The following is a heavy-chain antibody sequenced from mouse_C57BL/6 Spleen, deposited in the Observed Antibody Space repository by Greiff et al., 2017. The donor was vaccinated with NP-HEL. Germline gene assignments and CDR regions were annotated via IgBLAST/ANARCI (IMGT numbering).Heavy chain of an antibody. CDR2: IYPSSGGT. V-gene: IGHV1-72*01. CDR3: ANIHYDYEVGAMDD. Sequence: QVQLQQSGAELVKPGASVKLSCKASGFTFTSYWMHWVQQRPGRGLEWIGRIYPSSGGTKYNEKFKSKATLTVDKPYSTAYMQLSSLTSEDSAGYYCANIHYDYEVGAMDDWGQGTTVTVSS. D-gene: IGHD2-4*01. CDR1: GFTFTSYW. J-gene: IGHJ4*01.